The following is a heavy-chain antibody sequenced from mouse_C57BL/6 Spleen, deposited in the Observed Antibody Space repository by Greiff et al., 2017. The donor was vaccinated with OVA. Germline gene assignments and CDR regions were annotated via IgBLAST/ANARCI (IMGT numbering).Heavy chain of an antibody. CDR3: ATYYYGSSFFYLDY. Sequence: EVQLVESGAELVRPGASVKLSCTASGFNIKDDYMHWVKQRPEQGLAWIGWIDPENGDTDYASKFQGKATLTADTSSNTAYLQLSSLTSEDTAVYYCATYYYGSSFFYLDYWGQGTTLTVSS. CDR1: GFNIKDDY. V-gene: IGHV14-4*01. CDR2: IDPENGDT. J-gene: IGHJ2*01. D-gene: IGHD1-1*01.